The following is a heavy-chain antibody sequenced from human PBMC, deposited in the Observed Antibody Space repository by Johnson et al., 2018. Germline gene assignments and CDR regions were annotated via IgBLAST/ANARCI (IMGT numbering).Heavy chain of an antibody. CDR3: AKGIGERRRSQYYYYDMDV. Sequence: QVQLVESGGGVVQPGRSLRLSCAASGFTFSSNGMHWARQAPGKGLDWVAVISYDGSNEYYADSVKGRFTISRDNSKNTLFLQMNSRRGEETAVYYCAKGIGERRRSQYYYYDMDVWGKGTTVTVSS. V-gene: IGHV3-30*18. J-gene: IGHJ6*03. D-gene: IGHD1-1*01. CDR1: GFTFSSNG. CDR2: ISYDGSNE.